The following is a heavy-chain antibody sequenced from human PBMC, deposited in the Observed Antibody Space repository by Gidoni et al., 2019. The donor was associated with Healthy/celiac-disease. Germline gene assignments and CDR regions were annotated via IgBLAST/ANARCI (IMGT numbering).Heavy chain of an antibody. J-gene: IGHJ6*02. CDR1: GFTFSSYW. V-gene: IGHV3-7*01. CDR3: AREHCDGDHKRYYYYGMDV. Sequence: EVQLVESGGGLVQPGGSLRLSCAASGFTFSSYWMSWVRQAPGKGLEWVANIKQDGSEKYYVDSVKGRFTISRDNAKNSLYLQMNSLRAEDTAVYYCAREHCDGDHKRYYYYGMDVWGQGTTVTVSS. CDR2: IKQDGSEK. D-gene: IGHD2-21*02.